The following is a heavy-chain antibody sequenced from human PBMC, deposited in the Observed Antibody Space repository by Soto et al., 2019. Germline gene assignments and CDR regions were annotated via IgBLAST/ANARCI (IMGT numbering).Heavy chain of an antibody. CDR3: ARERDILSYYYGMDV. CDR1: GFTFSSYG. CDR2: IWYDGSNK. V-gene: IGHV3-33*01. J-gene: IGHJ6*02. D-gene: IGHD3-9*01. Sequence: QVQLVESGGGVVQHGRSLRLSCAASGFTFSSYGMHWVRQAPGKGLEWVAVIWYDGSNKYYADSVKGRFTISRDNSKNTLYMQMNSLRAEDTAVYYCARERDILSYYYGMDVWGQGTTVTVSS.